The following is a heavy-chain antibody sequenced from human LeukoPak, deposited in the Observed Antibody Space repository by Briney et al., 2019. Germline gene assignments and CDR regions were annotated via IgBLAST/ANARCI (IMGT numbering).Heavy chain of an antibody. V-gene: IGHV1-46*01. J-gene: IGHJ4*02. CDR2: INPSGGST. Sequence: ASVKVSCKASGYTFTSYYMHWVRQAPGQGLEWMGIINPSGGSTSYAQKFQGRVTMTRDMSTSTVYMELSSLRSEDTAVYYCVGRTGLKEPPEFDYWGQGTLVTVSS. CDR3: VGRTGLKEPPEFDY. CDR1: GYTFTSYY. D-gene: IGHD1-14*01.